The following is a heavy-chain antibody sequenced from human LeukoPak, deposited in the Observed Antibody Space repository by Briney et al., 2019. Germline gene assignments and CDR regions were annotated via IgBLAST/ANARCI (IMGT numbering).Heavy chain of an antibody. V-gene: IGHV3-30-3*01. Sequence: PGRSLRLSCAASGFTFSSYAMHWVRQAPGKGLEWVAVISYDGSNKYYADSVKGRFTISRDNSKNTLYLQMNSLRAEDTAVYYCASLPSIVVVPAARTNWFDPWGQGTLVTVS. D-gene: IGHD2-2*01. CDR1: GFTFSSYA. CDR2: ISYDGSNK. J-gene: IGHJ5*02. CDR3: ASLPSIVVVPAARTNWFDP.